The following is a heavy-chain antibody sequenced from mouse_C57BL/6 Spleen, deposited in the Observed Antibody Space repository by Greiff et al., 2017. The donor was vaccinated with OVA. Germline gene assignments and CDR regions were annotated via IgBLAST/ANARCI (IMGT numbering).Heavy chain of an antibody. V-gene: IGHV1-52*01. CDR3: ALLSRRDMDY. J-gene: IGHJ4*01. Sequence: QVQLQQPGAELVRPGSSVKLSCKASGYTFTSYWMHWVKQRPIQGLEWIGNIDPSDSETHYNQKFKDKATLTVDKSSSTAYMQLSSLTSEDSAVYYSALLSRRDMDYWGQGTSVTVSS. CDR1: GYTFTSYW. D-gene: IGHD1-1*02. CDR2: IDPSDSET.